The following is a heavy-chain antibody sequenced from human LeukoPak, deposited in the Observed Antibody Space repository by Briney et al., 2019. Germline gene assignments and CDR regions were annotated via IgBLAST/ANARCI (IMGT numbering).Heavy chain of an antibody. Sequence: GASVKVSCKASGYTFTSYGISWVRQAPGQGLDCMGWISAYNGNTNYAQNLQGRVTMTTDTYTSTAYMEVRSLRSDDTAMYYCARDRDSSGYYYQAVYYWGQGTLVTVSS. CDR1: GYTFTSYG. CDR3: ARDRDSSGYYYQAVYY. J-gene: IGHJ4*02. D-gene: IGHD3-22*01. CDR2: ISAYNGNT. V-gene: IGHV1-18*04.